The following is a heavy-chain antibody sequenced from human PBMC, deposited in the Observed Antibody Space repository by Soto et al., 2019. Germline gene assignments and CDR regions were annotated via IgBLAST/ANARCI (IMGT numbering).Heavy chain of an antibody. CDR1: GGTFSSYA. CDR2: IIPIFGTA. CDR3: ATTYCGGDCYSVGFFDY. Sequence: QVQLVQSGAEVKKPGSSVKVSCKASGGTFSSYAISWVRQAPGQGLEWMGGIIPIFGTANYAQKFQGRVTITAXXVXSXXYMELSSRRSEDTSVYYCATTYCGGDCYSVGFFDYWGQGTLVTVSS. V-gene: IGHV1-69*14. D-gene: IGHD2-21*02. J-gene: IGHJ4*02.